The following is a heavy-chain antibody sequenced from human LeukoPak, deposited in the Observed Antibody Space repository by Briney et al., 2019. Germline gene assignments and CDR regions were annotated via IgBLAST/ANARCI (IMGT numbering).Heavy chain of an antibody. CDR1: SGSLSSSY. V-gene: IGHV4-4*07. CDR2: IYTSGST. J-gene: IGHJ2*01. CDR3: ARDPQEDSSSWDWYFDL. D-gene: IGHD6-13*01. Sequence: PSETLSLTCTLSSGSLSSSYWSWIRQPAGKGLEWIGRIYTSGSTNYNPSLKSRVTISVDTSKNQFSLKLSSVTAADTAVYYCARDPQEDSSSWDWYFDLWGRGTLVTVSS.